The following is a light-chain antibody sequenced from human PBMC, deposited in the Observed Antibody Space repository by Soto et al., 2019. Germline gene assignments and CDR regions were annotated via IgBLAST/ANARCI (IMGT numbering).Light chain of an antibody. CDR2: DAS. CDR1: QSVSSY. CDR3: QQFGSSGPLT. Sequence: EIVLTQSPATLSLSPGERATLSCRASQSVSSYLAWYQQKPGQAPRLLIYDASNRATGIPARFSASGSATDFSLTIRRLEPEDSAVYYCQQFGSSGPLTFGGGTKVDIK. J-gene: IGKJ4*01. V-gene: IGKV3-11*01.